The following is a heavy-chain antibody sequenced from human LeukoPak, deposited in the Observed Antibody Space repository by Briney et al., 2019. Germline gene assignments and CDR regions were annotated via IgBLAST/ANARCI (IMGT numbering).Heavy chain of an antibody. CDR2: IYYSGST. J-gene: IGHJ4*02. CDR3: ARAGSLLWYSSSWLFDY. CDR1: GGSISSYY. V-gene: IGHV4-59*01. Sequence: SETLSLTCTVSGGSISSYYWSWIRQPPGKGLEWIGYIYYSGSTNYNPSLKSRVTISVDTSKNQFSLKLSSVTAADTAVYYCARAGSLLWYSSSWLFDYWGQGTLVTVSS. D-gene: IGHD6-13*01.